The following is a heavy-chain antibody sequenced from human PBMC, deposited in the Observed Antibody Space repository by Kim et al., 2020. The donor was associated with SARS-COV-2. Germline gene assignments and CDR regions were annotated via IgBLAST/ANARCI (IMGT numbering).Heavy chain of an antibody. V-gene: IGHV1-18*01. Sequence: LQGRVTMTTDTSTSTAYMELRSLRSDDTAVYYCARDRLWFGELLYPDFDYWGQGTLVTVSS. CDR3: ARDRLWFGELLYPDFDY. D-gene: IGHD3-10*01. J-gene: IGHJ4*02.